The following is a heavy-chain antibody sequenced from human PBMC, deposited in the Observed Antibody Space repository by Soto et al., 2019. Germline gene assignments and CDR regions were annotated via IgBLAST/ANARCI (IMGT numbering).Heavy chain of an antibody. CDR3: ARDLGTGTTFHGMDV. Sequence: SVKVSCKASGGTFSSYAISWVRQAPGQGLEWMGGIIPIFGTANYAQKFQGRVTITADESTSTAYMELSSLRSEDTAVYYCARDLGTGTTFHGMDVWGQGATVTVSS. CDR1: GGTFSSYA. V-gene: IGHV1-69*13. D-gene: IGHD1-7*01. CDR2: IIPIFGTA. J-gene: IGHJ6*02.